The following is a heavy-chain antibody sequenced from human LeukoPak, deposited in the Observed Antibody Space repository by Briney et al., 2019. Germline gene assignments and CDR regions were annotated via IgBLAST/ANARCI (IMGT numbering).Heavy chain of an antibody. D-gene: IGHD2-2*03. Sequence: GASVKVSCKASGYTFTGYYMHWVRQAPGQGLEWMGWMNPNSGNTGYAQKFQGRVTMTRDTSISTAYMELSRLRSDDTAVYYCARSRVNGYYDPLDPWGQGTLVTVSS. CDR1: GYTFTGYY. J-gene: IGHJ5*02. CDR3: ARSRVNGYYDPLDP. V-gene: IGHV1-2*02. CDR2: MNPNSGNT.